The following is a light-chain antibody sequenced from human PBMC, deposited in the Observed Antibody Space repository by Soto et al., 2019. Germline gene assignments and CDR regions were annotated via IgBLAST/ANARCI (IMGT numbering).Light chain of an antibody. Sequence: AIRMTQSPSSLSASTGDRVNLPCRASQGISSYLAWYQQKPGKAPKPLIYAASTLQSGVPSRFSGSGSGTDFTLTISCLQSEDFATYYCQQYYSYPQTFGQGTKVDIK. CDR2: AAS. CDR1: QGISSY. V-gene: IGKV1-8*01. CDR3: QQYYSYPQT. J-gene: IGKJ1*01.